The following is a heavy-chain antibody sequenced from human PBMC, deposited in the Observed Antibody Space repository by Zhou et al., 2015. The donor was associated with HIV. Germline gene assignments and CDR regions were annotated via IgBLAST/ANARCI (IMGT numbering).Heavy chain of an antibody. CDR2: IYPGGRT. D-gene: IGHD1-26*01. J-gene: IGHJ6*03. CDR1: GFNVSNNY. Sequence: EVLLVETGGGLIHTGGSLRLSCAASGFNVSNNYINWVRQAPGRGLEWVSSIYPGGRTYYADSVKGRFTISRDNSKNTLNLQISSLRAADTALYFCARDGLGSTHYMDIWGKGTTVIVSS. CDR3: ARDGLGSTHYMDI. V-gene: IGHV3-53*02.